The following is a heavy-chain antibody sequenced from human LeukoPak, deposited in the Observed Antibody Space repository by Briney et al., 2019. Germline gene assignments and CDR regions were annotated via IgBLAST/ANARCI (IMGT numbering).Heavy chain of an antibody. CDR1: GFTFSSYA. J-gene: IGHJ4*02. CDR2: ISGSGGST. CDR3: AKDRDSSSWYLGSCFGDY. Sequence: PGGSLRLSCATSGFTFSSYALSWVRQAPGKGLEWVSGISGSGGSTHYADSVNGRFTISRDKSKNTLYLEMNSLRAEDTAVYYCAKDRDSSSWYLGSCFGDYWGQGTLVTVSS. D-gene: IGHD6-13*01. V-gene: IGHV3-23*01.